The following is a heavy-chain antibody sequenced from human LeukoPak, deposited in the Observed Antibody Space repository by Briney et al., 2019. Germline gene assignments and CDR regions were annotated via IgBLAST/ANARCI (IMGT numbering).Heavy chain of an antibody. CDR3: SYMVRGVTNHTIY. Sequence: PGGSLRLSCAASGFTFSSSYMSWVRQAPGKGLEWGSVIYTCGSTYYPDSVSGRFAILRDNSKTALYLQMNSLRAEDTAVYYCSYMVRGVTNHTIYWGQGTLVTVSS. CDR2: IYTCGST. D-gene: IGHD3-10*01. CDR1: GFTFSSSY. V-gene: IGHV3-53*01. J-gene: IGHJ4*02.